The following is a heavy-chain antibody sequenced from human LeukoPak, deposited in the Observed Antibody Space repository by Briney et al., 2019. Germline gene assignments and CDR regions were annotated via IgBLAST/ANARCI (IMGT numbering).Heavy chain of an antibody. J-gene: IGHJ4*02. CDR3: ARVEATIFGVDRDDY. CDR2: IIPIFGTA. D-gene: IGHD3-3*01. V-gene: IGHV1-69*13. Sequence: ASVKVSCKASGGTFSSYAINWVRQAPGQGLEWMGGIIPIFGTANYAQKFQDRVTITADESTSTAYMELSSLRSEDTAIYYCARVEATIFGVDRDDYWGQGTLVTVSS. CDR1: GGTFSSYA.